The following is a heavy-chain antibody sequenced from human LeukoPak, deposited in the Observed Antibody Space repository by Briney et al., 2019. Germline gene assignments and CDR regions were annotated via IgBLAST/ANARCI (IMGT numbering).Heavy chain of an antibody. J-gene: IGHJ4*02. CDR1: GFTFSSYS. CDR3: AKDVSFAVGAVDY. V-gene: IGHV3-21*01. D-gene: IGHD1-26*01. CDR2: ISSSSSYI. Sequence: GGSLRLSCAASGFTFSSYSMNWVRQAPGKGLEWVSSISSSSSYIYYADSVKGRFTISRDNAKNSLYLQLNSLRAEDTAVYYCAKDVSFAVGAVDYWGQGTLVTVSS.